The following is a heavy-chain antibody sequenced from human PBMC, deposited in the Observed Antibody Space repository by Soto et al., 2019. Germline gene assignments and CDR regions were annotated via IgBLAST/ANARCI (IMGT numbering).Heavy chain of an antibody. V-gene: IGHV3-30*18. Sequence: PGGSLRLSCAASGFTFSNYGMDWVRQAPGKGLEWVAVIPYDGNNKFYADTVKGRFTISRDNSKKTLYLKMNSLRAEDTALYFFAKGGSIAAAGTRYYGMDVWGQGATVTVSS. J-gene: IGHJ6*02. D-gene: IGHD6-13*01. CDR3: AKGGSIAAAGTRYYGMDV. CDR2: IPYDGNNK. CDR1: GFTFSNYG.